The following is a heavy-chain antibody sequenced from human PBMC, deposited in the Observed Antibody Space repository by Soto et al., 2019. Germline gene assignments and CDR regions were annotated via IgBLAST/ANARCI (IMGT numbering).Heavy chain of an antibody. CDR2: ISSGSGTI. Sequence: EVQLVESGGGLVQPGGSLRLSCAASGFTFSSYSMNWVRQAPGEGLEWVSYISSGSGTIYYADSVKGRFTISRDNARNSLYLQMNSLRAEDTAVYYCARDGSPVDWGQGTLVTVSS. CDR3: ARDGSPVD. V-gene: IGHV3-48*01. D-gene: IGHD2-2*03. CDR1: GFTFSSYS. J-gene: IGHJ4*02.